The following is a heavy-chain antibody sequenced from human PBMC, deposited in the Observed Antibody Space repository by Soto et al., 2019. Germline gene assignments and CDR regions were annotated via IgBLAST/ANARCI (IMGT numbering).Heavy chain of an antibody. V-gene: IGHV1-24*01. CDR3: ATDQSSSSYYYYYGMDV. CDR2: FDPEDGET. D-gene: IGHD6-6*01. Sequence: GASVKVSCKVSGYTLTELSVHWVRQAPGKGLEWMGGFDPEDGETIYAQKFQGRVTMTEDTSTDTAYMELSSLRSEDTAVYYCATDQSSSSYYYYYGMDVWGQGTTVTVSS. J-gene: IGHJ6*02. CDR1: GYTLTELS.